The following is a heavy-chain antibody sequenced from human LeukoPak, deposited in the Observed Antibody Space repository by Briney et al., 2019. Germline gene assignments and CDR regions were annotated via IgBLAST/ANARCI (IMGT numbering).Heavy chain of an antibody. CDR1: GGSFSGYY. J-gene: IGHJ2*01. V-gene: IGHV4-34*01. CDR3: ARGNVGIGFYWYFDL. CDR2: INHSGST. Sequence: SETLSLTCAVYGGSFSGYYWSWIRQPPGKGLEWIGEINHSGSTNYNPSLKSRVTISVDTSKNQFSLKLSSVTAADTAVYYCARGNVGIGFYWYFDLWGRGTLVTVSS. D-gene: IGHD7-27*01.